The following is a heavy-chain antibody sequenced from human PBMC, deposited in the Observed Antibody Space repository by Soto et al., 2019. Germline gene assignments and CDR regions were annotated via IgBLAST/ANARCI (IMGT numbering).Heavy chain of an antibody. J-gene: IGHJ5*02. D-gene: IGHD2-2*01. CDR1: GGSISSYY. CDR3: ARGLRRQLLNWFDP. Sequence: SETLSLTCTVCGGSISSYYWGWIRQPPGKGLEWIGYIYYIGSTNYNPSLKSRVTISVDTSKNQFSLKLSSVTAADTAVYYCARGLRRQLLNWFDPWGQGTLVTVSS. V-gene: IGHV4-59*01. CDR2: IYYIGST.